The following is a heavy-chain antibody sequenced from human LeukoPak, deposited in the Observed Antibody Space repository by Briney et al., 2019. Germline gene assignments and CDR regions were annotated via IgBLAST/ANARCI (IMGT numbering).Heavy chain of an antibody. CDR2: IYPGEPET. CDR1: GYSFSNYW. D-gene: IGHD3-10*01. V-gene: IGHV5-51*01. CDR3: ARLGYYYGSGSPTPDY. J-gene: IGHJ4*02. Sequence: GESLKISCKGSGYSFSNYWIGWVRQMPGKGLEWMGIIYPGEPETRYSPSVQGQVTISADKSITTAYLQWSSLKASDTAMYYCARLGYYYGSGSPTPDYWGQGTLVTVSS.